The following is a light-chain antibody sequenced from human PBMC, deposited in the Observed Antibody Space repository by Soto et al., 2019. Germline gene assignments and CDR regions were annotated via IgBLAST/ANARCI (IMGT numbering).Light chain of an antibody. CDR3: QSEVTAFRMNT. Sequence: EIVMKMSAATVSVSPEERATLSCRASQSVSSNVAWYQQKPGQAPMLLIYGSSTRATGIPARFSGSGSGTEFTLTISSFQSEDFAGKRCQSEVTAFRMNTFA. J-gene: IGKJ1*01. CDR1: QSVSSN. CDR2: GSS. V-gene: IGKV3-15*01.